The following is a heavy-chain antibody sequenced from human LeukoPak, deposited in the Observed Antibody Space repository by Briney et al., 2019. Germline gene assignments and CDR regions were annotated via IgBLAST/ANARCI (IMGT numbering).Heavy chain of an antibody. V-gene: IGHV3-7*01. CDR3: ARVGYYNVNYFDY. CDR1: GFTFSSYW. D-gene: IGHD3-9*01. CDR2: IKQDGSEK. Sequence: GGSLRLSCAASGFTFSSYWMSWVRQAPGKGLEWVANIKQDGSEKYYVDSVKGRFTISRDNAKNSLYLQMNSLRAEDTAVYYCARVGYYNVNYFDYWGQGTLVTVSS. J-gene: IGHJ4*02.